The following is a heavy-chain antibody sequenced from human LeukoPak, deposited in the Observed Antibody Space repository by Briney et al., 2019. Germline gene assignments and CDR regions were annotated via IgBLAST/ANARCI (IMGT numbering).Heavy chain of an antibody. V-gene: IGHV1-69*13. CDR3: ARGRKRWLQTIKPEPDLAGYYFDY. CDR1: GGTFSSYA. CDR2: IIPIFGTA. D-gene: IGHD5-24*01. Sequence: SVKVSCKASGGTFSSYAISWVRQAPGQGLEWMGGIIPIFGTANYAQKFQGRVTITADESTSTAYMELSSLRSEDTAAYYCARGRKRWLQTIKPEPDLAGYYFDYWGQGTLVTVSS. J-gene: IGHJ4*02.